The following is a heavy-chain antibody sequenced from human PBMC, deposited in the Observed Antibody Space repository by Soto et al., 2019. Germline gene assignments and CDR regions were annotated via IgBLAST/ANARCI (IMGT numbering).Heavy chain of an antibody. Sequence: ESLTISRKGSGYSFTSYWIGLVRQMSGKGLEWMGIIYPGDSDTRYSPSFQGQVTISADKSISTAYLQWSSLKASDTAMYYCARQVVAGDNWFDPWGQGTLVTVSS. J-gene: IGHJ5*02. CDR1: GYSFTSYW. D-gene: IGHD6-19*01. V-gene: IGHV5-51*01. CDR2: IYPGDSDT. CDR3: ARQVVAGDNWFDP.